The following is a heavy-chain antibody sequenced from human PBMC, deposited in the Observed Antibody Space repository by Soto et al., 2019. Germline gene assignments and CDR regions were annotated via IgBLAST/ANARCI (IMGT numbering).Heavy chain of an antibody. CDR2: IWYDGSNK. CDR3: ARDCAGYSSGWYQRGGFDY. V-gene: IGHV3-33*01. CDR1: GFTFSSYG. J-gene: IGHJ4*02. Sequence: QVQLVESGGGVVQPGRSLRLSCAASGFTFSSYGMHWVRQAPGKGLEWVAVIWYDGSNKYYADSVKGRFTTSRDNSKNMLYLQMNSLRAEDTAVYYCARDCAGYSSGWYQRGGFDYWGQGTLVTVSS. D-gene: IGHD6-19*01.